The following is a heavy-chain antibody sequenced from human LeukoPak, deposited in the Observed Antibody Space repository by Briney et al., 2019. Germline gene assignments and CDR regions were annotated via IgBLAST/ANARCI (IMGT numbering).Heavy chain of an antibody. CDR3: ARGGGLDV. J-gene: IGHJ6*02. Sequence: GGSLRLSCAASRFTFNSYAMSWVRQAPGKGLEWVSAIGGSNGITFYVGSVKGRFTISRDNFKDTLYLQMNSLRAEDTAVYYCARGGGLDVWGQGATVTVSS. CDR2: IGGSNGIT. V-gene: IGHV3-23*01. D-gene: IGHD3-16*01. CDR1: RFTFNSYA.